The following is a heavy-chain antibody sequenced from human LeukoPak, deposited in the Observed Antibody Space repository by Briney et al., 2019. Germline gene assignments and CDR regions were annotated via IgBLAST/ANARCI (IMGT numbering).Heavy chain of an antibody. D-gene: IGHD3-10*01. CDR2: SITICGTA. CDR1: GGTFSSYA. Sequence: ASVKVSCKGSGGTFSSYASRWVRQAPGQVSERMGASITICGTANHAQKFQGRVTITTDESTSTAYMELSSLRSEDTAVYYCARMSVRGVIDGWDYPQHNAFDIWGQGTMVTVSS. J-gene: IGHJ3*02. CDR3: ARMSVRGVIDGWDYPQHNAFDI. V-gene: IGHV1-69*05.